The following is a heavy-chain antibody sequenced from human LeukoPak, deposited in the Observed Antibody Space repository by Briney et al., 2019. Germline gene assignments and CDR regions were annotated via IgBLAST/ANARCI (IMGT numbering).Heavy chain of an antibody. Sequence: PGGSLRLSCEASGFTFGSHAMYWVRQAPGKGLEWVAGIFGSGGSPHYADSVKGRFTISRDNSKNTLYLQMNSLRAEDTAVYYCAKESSGSWYNLIDFDYWGQGTLVTVSS. V-gene: IGHV3-23*01. CDR3: AKESSGSWYNLIDFDY. J-gene: IGHJ4*02. D-gene: IGHD6-13*01. CDR2: IFGSGGSP. CDR1: GFTFGSHA.